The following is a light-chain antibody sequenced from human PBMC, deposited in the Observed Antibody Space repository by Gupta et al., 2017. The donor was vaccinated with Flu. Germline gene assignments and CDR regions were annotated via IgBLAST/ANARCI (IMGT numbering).Light chain of an antibody. CDR2: STN. CDR1: SDSVSTSYY. CDR3: VLYMGSGIWV. J-gene: IGLJ3*02. V-gene: IGLV8-61*01. Sequence: QTVVTHDPSFSVSPGGTVTITCALSSDSVSTSYYPSWYQQTPGQAPRTLIYSTNTRSSGVPDRFSGSILGNKAALTITGAQADDESDYYCVLYMGSGIWVFGGGTKLTVL.